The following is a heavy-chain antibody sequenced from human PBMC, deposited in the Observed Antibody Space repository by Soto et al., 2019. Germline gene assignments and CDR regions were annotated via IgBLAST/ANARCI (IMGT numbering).Heavy chain of an antibody. CDR2: IYYSGST. Sequence: SETLSLTCTVSGGSISSYYWSWIRQPPGKGLEWIGYIYYSGSTNYNPSLKSRVTISVDTSKNQFSLKLSSVTAADTAVDYCARRGGYCSSTSCYGYYYYMDVWGKGTTVTVSS. D-gene: IGHD2-2*03. CDR1: GGSISSYY. J-gene: IGHJ6*03. CDR3: ARRGGYCSSTSCYGYYYYMDV. V-gene: IGHV4-59*08.